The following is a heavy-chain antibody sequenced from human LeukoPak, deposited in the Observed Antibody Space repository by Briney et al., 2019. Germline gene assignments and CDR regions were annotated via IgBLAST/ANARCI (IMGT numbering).Heavy chain of an antibody. D-gene: IGHD6-13*01. V-gene: IGHV3-74*01. CDR2: INSDGSSI. J-gene: IGHJ4*02. Sequence: GGSLRLSCAASGFTFSSYWMHWVRQTPGKGLVWVSRINSDGSSISHADSVKGRFTVSRDNAKSTLYLQMDSLTAEDTAVYYCASHSSSWYGFDYWGQGTLVTVSS. CDR3: ASHSSSWYGFDY. CDR1: GFTFSSYW.